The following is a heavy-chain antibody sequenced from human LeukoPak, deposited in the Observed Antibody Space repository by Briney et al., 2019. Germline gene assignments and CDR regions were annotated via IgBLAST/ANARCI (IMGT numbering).Heavy chain of an antibody. D-gene: IGHD3-16*02. CDR1: GFTFSSYS. CDR2: ISSSSSTI. CDR3: AREDALRLGELSPYYYYGMDV. Sequence: PGGSLRLSCAASGFTFSSYSMNWVRQAPGKGLEWVSYISSSSSTIYYADSVKGRFTISRDNAKNSLYLQMNSLRAEDTAVYYCAREDALRLGELSPYYYYGMDVWGQGTTVTVSS. V-gene: IGHV3-48*04. J-gene: IGHJ6*02.